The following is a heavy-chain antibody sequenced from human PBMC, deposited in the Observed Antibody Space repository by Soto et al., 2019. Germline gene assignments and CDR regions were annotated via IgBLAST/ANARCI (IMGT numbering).Heavy chain of an antibody. Sequence: QVQLVQSGAEVKKPGSSVKVSCKASGGTLNKHAITWVRRAPGQGLEWLGGIIPMFGIPNYPQKFQGRVTIPADGSTNTSHRELHSLTSDDTAVYYCARGGTSGWLKGAYDVWGQGTMVTVSS. CDR1: GGTLNKHA. D-gene: IGHD6-13*01. V-gene: IGHV1-69*01. J-gene: IGHJ3*01. CDR2: IIPMFGIP. CDR3: ARGGTSGWLKGAYDV.